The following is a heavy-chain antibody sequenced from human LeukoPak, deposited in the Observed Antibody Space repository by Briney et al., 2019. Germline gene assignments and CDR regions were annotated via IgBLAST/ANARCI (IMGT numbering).Heavy chain of an antibody. D-gene: IGHD3-3*01. J-gene: IGHJ6*03. Sequence: PETLSLTCAVYGGSFSGYYWSWIRQPPGKGLEWIGEINHSGSTNYNPSLKSRVTMSVDTSKNQFSLKLSSVTAADTAVYYCARDRNDFWSGPYYYYYMDVWGKGTTVTVSS. CDR1: GGSFSGYY. V-gene: IGHV4-34*01. CDR3: ARDRNDFWSGPYYYYYMDV. CDR2: INHSGST.